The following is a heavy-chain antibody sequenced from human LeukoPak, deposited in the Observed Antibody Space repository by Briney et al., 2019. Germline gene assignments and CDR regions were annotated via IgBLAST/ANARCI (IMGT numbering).Heavy chain of an antibody. J-gene: IGHJ4*02. CDR3: ARDSYELGATFDY. Sequence: GGSLRLSCAASGFTFTRYWMHWVRQVPGKGLVWVSRINIDGTTTNYADSVKGRFTVSRDNAKNTLFLQLSSLRVEDTAVYYCARDSYELGATFDYWGQGTLVTVS. CDR1: GFTFTRYW. CDR2: INIDGTTT. V-gene: IGHV3-74*01. D-gene: IGHD1-26*01.